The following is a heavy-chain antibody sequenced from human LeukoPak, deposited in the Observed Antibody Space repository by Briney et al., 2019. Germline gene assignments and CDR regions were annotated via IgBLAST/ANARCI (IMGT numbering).Heavy chain of an antibody. CDR2: ISSSSSTI. D-gene: IGHD3-22*01. Sequence: PGGSLRLSCAASGFTFSSYSMNWVRQAPGKGLEWVSYISSSSSTIYYADSVKGRFTISRDNAKNSLYLQMNSLRAEDTAVYYCARAYYYDSSGYYEVGAFDIWGQGTMVTVSS. CDR3: ARAYYYDSSGYYEVGAFDI. V-gene: IGHV3-48*04. J-gene: IGHJ3*02. CDR1: GFTFSSYS.